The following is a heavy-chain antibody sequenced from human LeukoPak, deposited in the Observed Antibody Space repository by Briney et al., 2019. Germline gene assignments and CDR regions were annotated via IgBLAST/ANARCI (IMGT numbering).Heavy chain of an antibody. D-gene: IGHD3-22*01. CDR3: ASELRDSSGYYRYWYFDL. V-gene: IGHV3-48*04. CDR1: GFTFSSYS. Sequence: GGSLRLSCAASGFTFSSYSMIWARQAPGKALEWVSYISSSSSNIYYADSVKGRFTITRDNAKNSLYLQMNSLRAEDTAVYYCASELRDSSGYYRYWYFDLWGRDTLVTVSS. J-gene: IGHJ2*01. CDR2: ISSSSSNI.